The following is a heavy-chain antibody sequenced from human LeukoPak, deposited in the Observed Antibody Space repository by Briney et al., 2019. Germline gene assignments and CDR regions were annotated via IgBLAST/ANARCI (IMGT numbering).Heavy chain of an antibody. J-gene: IGHJ4*02. Sequence: GGSLRLSCAASGFTFSSYWMHWARQAPGKGLEWVSAISGSTENTYYADSVEGRFTISRDNSKNTLYLQMNSLRAEDTAVYYCAKGPSTWDYWGQGTLVTVSS. CDR1: GFTFSSYW. V-gene: IGHV3-23*01. CDR2: ISGSTENT. D-gene: IGHD2/OR15-2a*01. CDR3: AKGPSTWDY.